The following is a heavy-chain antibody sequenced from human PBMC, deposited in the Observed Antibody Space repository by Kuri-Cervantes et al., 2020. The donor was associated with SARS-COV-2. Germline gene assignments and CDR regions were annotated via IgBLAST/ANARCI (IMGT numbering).Heavy chain of an antibody. J-gene: IGHJ3*02. V-gene: IGHV3-30*02. CDR2: IRYDGSNK. CDR3: AKVDYCSGGSCYPGGAFDI. CDR1: GFTFSSYE. D-gene: IGHD2-15*01. Sequence: GGSLRLSCAASGFTFSSYEMHWVRQAPGKGLEWVAFIRYDGSNKYYADSVKGRFTISRDDSKNTLYLQMNSLRAEDTAVYYCAKVDYCSGGSCYPGGAFDIWGQGTMVTVSS.